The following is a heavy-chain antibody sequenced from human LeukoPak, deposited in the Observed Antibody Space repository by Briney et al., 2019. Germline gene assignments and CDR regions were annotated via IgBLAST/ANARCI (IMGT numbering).Heavy chain of an antibody. CDR1: EFAFSSYA. J-gene: IGHJ5*02. D-gene: IGHD2-15*01. CDR3: AKDRVAVGFDP. V-gene: IGHV3-23*01. CDR2: IGGSGAST. Sequence: GGSLRLSCAASEFAFSSYAMSWVRQAPGKGLEWVSAIGGSGASTYYADSVKGRFTISRDNSKNTLYLQMNSLRAEDTAVYYCAKDRVAVGFDPWGQGTLVTVSS.